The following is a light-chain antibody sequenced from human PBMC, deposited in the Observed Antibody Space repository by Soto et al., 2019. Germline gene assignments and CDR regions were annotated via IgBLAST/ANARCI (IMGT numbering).Light chain of an antibody. J-gene: IGKJ1*01. Sequence: AIQMTQSPSSLSASVGERVTITCRASQGIRNDLGWYQQKPGEAPNLLIYAASSLQSGVPSRFSGSGSGTDFTLTISSLQPEDFATYYRLQDYNYPWTFGQGTKVEIK. CDR3: LQDYNYPWT. V-gene: IGKV1-6*01. CDR2: AAS. CDR1: QGIRND.